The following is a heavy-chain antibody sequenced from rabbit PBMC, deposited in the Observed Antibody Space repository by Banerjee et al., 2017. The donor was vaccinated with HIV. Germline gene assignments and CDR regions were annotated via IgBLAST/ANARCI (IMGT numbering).Heavy chain of an antibody. D-gene: IGHD1-1*01. CDR2: IATSTNDNT. CDR1: GFDFSSYF. V-gene: IGHV1S40*01. Sequence: QSLEESGGDLVKPGASLTLTCTASGFDFSSYFVYWVRQAPGKGLEWIGFIATSTNDNTYYATWAKGRFTISKTSSTTVTLQMTSLTVADTATYFCATYNTTSGYLNLWGQGTLVTVS. J-gene: IGHJ3*01. CDR3: ATYNTTSGYLNL.